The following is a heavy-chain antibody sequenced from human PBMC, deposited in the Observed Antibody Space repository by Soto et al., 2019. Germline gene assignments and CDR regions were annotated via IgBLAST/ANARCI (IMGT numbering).Heavy chain of an antibody. CDR2: IYYSGST. J-gene: IGHJ3*02. D-gene: IGHD1-20*01. CDR1: GCSLSRYY. Sequence: SETLSLTCTVSGCSLSRYYWSWVRQPPGKGLEWIGYIYYSGSTNYNPSLKSRVTISVDTSKNQFSLKLSSVTAADTAVYYCARLVYRDAFDIWGQGTMVTVSS. CDR3: ARLVYRDAFDI. V-gene: IGHV4-59*08.